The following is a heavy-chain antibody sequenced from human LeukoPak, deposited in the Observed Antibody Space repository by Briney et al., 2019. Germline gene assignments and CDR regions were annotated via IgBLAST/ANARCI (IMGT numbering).Heavy chain of an antibody. Sequence: GGSLRLSCAASGFTFSSYAMHWVRQAPGKGLEYVSAISSNGGSTYYANSVKGRFTTSRDNSKNTLYLQMGSLRAEDMAVYYCARGGGRGLLPYYYYYMDVWGKGTTVTVSS. J-gene: IGHJ6*03. CDR2: ISSNGGST. D-gene: IGHD3-16*01. CDR1: GFTFSSYA. V-gene: IGHV3-64*01. CDR3: ARGGGRGLLPYYYYYMDV.